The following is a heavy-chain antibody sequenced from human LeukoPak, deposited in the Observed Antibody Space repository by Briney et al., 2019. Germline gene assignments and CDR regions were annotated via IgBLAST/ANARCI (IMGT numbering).Heavy chain of an antibody. CDR2: ISSSSSYI. J-gene: IGHJ3*02. CDR1: GFTFSSYS. D-gene: IGHD3-22*01. V-gene: IGHV3-21*01. Sequence: PGGSLRLSCAASGFTFSSYSMNWVRQAPGKGLEWVSSISSSSSYIYYADSVKGRFTISRDNAKNSLYLQMNSLRAEDTAVYYCARAEYDSSGYYYDLENAFDIWGQGTMVTVSS. CDR3: ARAEYDSSGYYYDLENAFDI.